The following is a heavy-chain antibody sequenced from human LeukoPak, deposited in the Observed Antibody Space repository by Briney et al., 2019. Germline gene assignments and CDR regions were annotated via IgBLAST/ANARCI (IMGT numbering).Heavy chain of an antibody. D-gene: IGHD2-2*01. J-gene: IGHJ6*02. CDR1: GGSISSGGYY. CDR2: IYYSGST. Sequence: SQTLSLTCTVSGGSISSGGYYWSWIRQHPGKGLEWIGYIYYSGSTYYNPSLKSRVTISVDTSKNQFSLKLSSVTAADTAVYYCAREVCSSTSCDYYYGMDVWGQGTTVTVSS. V-gene: IGHV4-31*03. CDR3: AREVCSSTSCDYYYGMDV.